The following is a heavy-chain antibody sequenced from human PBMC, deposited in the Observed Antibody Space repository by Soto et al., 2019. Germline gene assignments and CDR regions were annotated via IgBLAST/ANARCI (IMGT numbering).Heavy chain of an antibody. J-gene: IGHJ3*02. CDR3: ARAGRITIFSTGYPLNAFDI. CDR1: GFTFSSYW. D-gene: IGHD3-9*01. V-gene: IGHV3-7*01. Sequence: EVQLVESGGGLVQPGGSLRLSCAASGFTFSSYWMSWVRQAPGKGLEWVANIKQDGSEKYYVDAGKGRFTISRDNAKNSLYMQRTSLRAEDTAVYYCARAGRITIFSTGYPLNAFDIWGQGTMVTVSS. CDR2: IKQDGSEK.